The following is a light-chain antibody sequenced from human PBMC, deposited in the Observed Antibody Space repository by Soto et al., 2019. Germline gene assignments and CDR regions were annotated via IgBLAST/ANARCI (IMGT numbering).Light chain of an antibody. Sequence: SVLTQPPSASGTPGQRVTISCSGSSSNIGSNTVNWYQQLPGTAPKLLIYSNNQRPSGVPDRFSGSKSGTSASLAISGLQSEDEADYYCAAWDDSLNGRVFGGGPKVTVL. CDR3: AAWDDSLNGRV. CDR2: SNN. J-gene: IGLJ2*01. CDR1: SSNIGSNT. V-gene: IGLV1-44*01.